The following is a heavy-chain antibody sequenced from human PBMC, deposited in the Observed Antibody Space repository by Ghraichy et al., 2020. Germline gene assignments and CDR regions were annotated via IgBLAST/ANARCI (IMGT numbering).Heavy chain of an antibody. Sequence: GGSLRLSCAASGFTFSDYYMSWIRQAPGKGLEWVSYISSSSSYTNYADSVKGRFTISRDNAKNSLYLQMNSLRAEDTAVYYCARAEGGATDYYYYGMDVWGQGTTVTVS. J-gene: IGHJ6*02. CDR2: ISSSSSYT. CDR3: ARAEGGATDYYYYGMDV. V-gene: IGHV3-11*06. D-gene: IGHD1-26*01. CDR1: GFTFSDYY.